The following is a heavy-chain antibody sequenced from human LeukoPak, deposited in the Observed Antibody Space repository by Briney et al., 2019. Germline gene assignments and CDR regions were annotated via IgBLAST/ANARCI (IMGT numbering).Heavy chain of an antibody. CDR2: INSDETIS. Sequence: PGGSLRLSCAASGFTFSSYWMHWVRQVPNQGLMWVSRINSDETISEYVDSVNGRFTISRDNPKNTLYLQMNSLRAEDTAVYFCLYGGYFQHWGQGTLVTVSS. V-gene: IGHV3-74*01. CDR3: LYGGYFQH. D-gene: IGHD3-16*01. J-gene: IGHJ1*01. CDR1: GFTFSSYW.